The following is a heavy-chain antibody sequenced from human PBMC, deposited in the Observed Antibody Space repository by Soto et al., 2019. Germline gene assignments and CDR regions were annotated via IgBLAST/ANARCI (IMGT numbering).Heavy chain of an antibody. Sequence: GGSQRLSCAASGFTFSSYAMSWVRQAPGKGLEWVSAISGSGGSTYYADSVKGRFTISRDNSKNTLYLQMNSLRAEDTAVYYCAKDFLSGTYFFWFDPWGQGTLVTVSS. CDR3: AKDFLSGTYFFWFDP. CDR2: ISGSGGST. J-gene: IGHJ5*02. CDR1: GFTFSSYA. D-gene: IGHD3-10*01. V-gene: IGHV3-23*01.